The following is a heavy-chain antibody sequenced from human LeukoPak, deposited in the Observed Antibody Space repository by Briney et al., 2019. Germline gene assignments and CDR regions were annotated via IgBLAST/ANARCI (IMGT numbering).Heavy chain of an antibody. CDR3: ARVGDSSGYYGYYYYYYGMDV. CDR1: GLTFSSHW. Sequence: GGSLRLSCAASGLTFSSHWMHWVRQAPGKGLVWVSRINSDGSSTSYADSVKGRFTISRDNAKNTLYLQMNSLRAEDTAVYYCARVGDSSGYYGYYYYYYGMDVWGQGTTVTVSS. CDR2: INSDGSST. D-gene: IGHD3-22*01. V-gene: IGHV3-74*01. J-gene: IGHJ6*02.